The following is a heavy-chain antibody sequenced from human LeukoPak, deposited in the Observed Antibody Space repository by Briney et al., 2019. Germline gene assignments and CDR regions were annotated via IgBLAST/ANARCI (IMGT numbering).Heavy chain of an antibody. Sequence: SETLSLTCTVSGGSISSGSYYWSWIRQPAGKGLEWIGRIYTSGSTNYNPSLKSRVTISVDTSKNQFSLKLSSVTAADTAVYYCARAVQEPLSYYYYYMDVWGKGTTVTISS. D-gene: IGHD1-1*01. CDR2: IYTSGST. J-gene: IGHJ6*03. V-gene: IGHV4-61*02. CDR3: ARAVQEPLSYYYYYMDV. CDR1: GGSISSGSYY.